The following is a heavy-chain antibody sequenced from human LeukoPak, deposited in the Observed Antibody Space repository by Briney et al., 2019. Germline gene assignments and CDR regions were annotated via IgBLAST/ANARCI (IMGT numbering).Heavy chain of an antibody. Sequence: ASVKVSCKASGYTFTSYYMHWVRQAPGQGLEWMGIINPSGGSTSYAQKFQGRVTMTRDMSTSTVYMELSSLRAEDTAVYYCASCAPYYYGLGSNDAFDIWGQGTMVTVSS. D-gene: IGHD3-10*01. J-gene: IGHJ3*02. CDR3: ASCAPYYYGLGSNDAFDI. V-gene: IGHV1-46*01. CDR2: INPSGGST. CDR1: GYTFTSYY.